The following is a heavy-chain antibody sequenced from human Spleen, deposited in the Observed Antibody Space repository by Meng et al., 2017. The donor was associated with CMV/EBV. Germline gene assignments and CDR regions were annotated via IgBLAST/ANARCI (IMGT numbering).Heavy chain of an antibody. J-gene: IGHJ4*02. D-gene: IGHD1-7*01. CDR1: GFTFSAFW. CDR2: IDPDGTTT. CDR3: ARDYWGTADY. V-gene: IGHV3-74*01. Sequence: GESLKISCVASGFTFSAFWMHWVRQLPGKGLVWVSRIDPDGTTTGYADSVKGRFAIFRDNAKNTLYLQMNNLRAEDTAIYYCARDYWGTADYWGQGTVVTVSS.